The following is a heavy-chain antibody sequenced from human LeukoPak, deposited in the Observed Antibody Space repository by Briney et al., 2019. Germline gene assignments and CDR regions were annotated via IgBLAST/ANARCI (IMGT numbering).Heavy chain of an antibody. CDR2: INPNSGGT. J-gene: IGHJ4*02. CDR3: ARGVRGSGSYYQVY. CDR1: GYTFTGYY. V-gene: IGHV1-2*02. D-gene: IGHD3-10*01. Sequence: ASVKVSCKASGYTFTGYYMHWVRQAPGQGLEWMEWINPNSGGTNYAQKFQGRVTMTRDTSISTAYMELSRLRSDDTAVYYCARGVRGSGSYYQVYWGQGTLVTVSS.